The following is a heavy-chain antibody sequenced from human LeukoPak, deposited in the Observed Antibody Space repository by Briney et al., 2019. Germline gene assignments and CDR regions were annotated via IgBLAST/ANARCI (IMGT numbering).Heavy chain of an antibody. J-gene: IGHJ3*02. CDR3: ARFAETRECGGDCSDAFDI. CDR2: IYSGGST. Sequence: PGGSLRLSCAASGFTFSSYSMNWVRQAPGKGLEWVSVIYSGGSTYYADSVKGRFTISRDNSKNTLYLQMNSLRAEDTAVYYCARFAETRECGGDCSDAFDIWGQGTMVTVSS. V-gene: IGHV3-53*01. CDR1: GFTFSSYS. D-gene: IGHD2-21*02.